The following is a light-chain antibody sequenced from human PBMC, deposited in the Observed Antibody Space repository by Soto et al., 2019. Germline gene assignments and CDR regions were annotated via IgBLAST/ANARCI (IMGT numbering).Light chain of an antibody. V-gene: IGKV3-20*01. CDR2: GTS. Sequence: LVLPQSPCNLYLSPGERATLSCRASQSVSSSYLAWYQQKPGQAPRLLIYGTSSRATAIPDRFSGSGSGTDFTLTISRLEPEDFAVYYCQQYGSSSWTFGQGTKV. CDR3: QQYGSSSWT. J-gene: IGKJ1*01. CDR1: QSVSSSY.